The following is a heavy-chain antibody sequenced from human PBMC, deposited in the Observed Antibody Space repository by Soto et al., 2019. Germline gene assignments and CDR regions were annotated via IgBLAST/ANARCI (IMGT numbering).Heavy chain of an antibody. J-gene: IGHJ3*02. CDR3: ARVFYCSGGNCPRPGFDI. CDR2: ISAYNGNT. CDR1: GYTFTSYG. Sequence: GASVKVSSKASGYTFTSYGISWVRQAPGQGLEWMGWISAYNGNTNYAQKLQGRVTMTTDTSTSTAYMELRSLRSDDTAVYYCARVFYCSGGNCPRPGFDIWGQETMVTVSS. D-gene: IGHD2-15*01. V-gene: IGHV1-18*01.